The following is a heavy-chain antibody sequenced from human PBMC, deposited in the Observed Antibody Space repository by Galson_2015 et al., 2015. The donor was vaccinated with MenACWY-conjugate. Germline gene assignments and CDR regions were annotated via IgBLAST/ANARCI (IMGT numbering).Heavy chain of an antibody. D-gene: IGHD2-8*02. CDR2: INTNTGNP. V-gene: IGHV7-4-1*02. Sequence: SVKVSCKASGYTFTNYAINWVRQAPGQGLEWLGWINTNTGNPTYAQAFTGRFVISLDTSASTAYLQISSLRAEDAAVYYCARDPTQIPGPAPMARFDSSGNATLVTVSS. CDR3: ARDPTQIPGPAPMARFDS. J-gene: IGHJ5*01. CDR1: GYTFTNYA.